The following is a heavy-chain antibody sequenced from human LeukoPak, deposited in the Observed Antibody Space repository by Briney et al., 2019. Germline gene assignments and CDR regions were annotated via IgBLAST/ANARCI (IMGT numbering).Heavy chain of an antibody. J-gene: IGHJ4*02. D-gene: IGHD4-11*01. V-gene: IGHV1-46*01. CDR1: GYTFTSYY. CDR3: ATRSGYSNYDY. CDR2: INPSGGST. Sequence: ASVKVSCKASGYTFTSYYMHWVRQAPGQGLEWMGIINPSGGSTSYAQKFQGRVTMTEDTSTDTAYMELSSLRSEDTAVYYCATRSGYSNYDYWGQGTLVTVSS.